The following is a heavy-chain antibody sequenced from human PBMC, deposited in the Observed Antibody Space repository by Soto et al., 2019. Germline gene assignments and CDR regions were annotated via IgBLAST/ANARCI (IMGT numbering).Heavy chain of an antibody. V-gene: IGHV3-7*05. D-gene: IGHD4-17*01. CDR3: ARPRFSDYAEYFQH. CDR1: GFTFSSYW. J-gene: IGHJ1*01. Sequence: GGSLRLSCAASGFTFSSYWMSWVRQAPGKGLEWVANIKQDGSEKYYVDSVKGRFTISRDNAKNSLYLQMNSLRAEDTAVYYCARPRFSDYAEYFQHWGQGTLVTVSS. CDR2: IKQDGSEK.